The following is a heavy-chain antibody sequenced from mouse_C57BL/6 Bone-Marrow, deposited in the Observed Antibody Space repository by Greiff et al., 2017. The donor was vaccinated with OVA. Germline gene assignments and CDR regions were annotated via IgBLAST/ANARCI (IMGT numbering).Heavy chain of an antibody. CDR1: GYTFTSYW. D-gene: IGHD1-1*01. CDR2: IDPSDSYT. V-gene: IGHV1-59*01. CDR3: ARRYYGSSYEAMDY. Sequence: QVQLQQPGAELVRPGTSVKLSCKASGYTFTSYWMHWVKQRPGQGLEWIGVIDPSDSYTNYNQKFKGKATLTVDTSSSTAYMQLSSLTSEDSAVYYCARRYYGSSYEAMDYWGQGTSVTVSS. J-gene: IGHJ4*01.